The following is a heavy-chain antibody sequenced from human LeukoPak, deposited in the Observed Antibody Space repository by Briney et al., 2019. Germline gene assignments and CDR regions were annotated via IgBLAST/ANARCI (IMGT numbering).Heavy chain of an antibody. J-gene: IGHJ4*02. Sequence: GGSLRLSCAASGFIFRNYGMSWVRQAPGKGLEWVSGISRSGGSTYYADSVKGRFTISRDNSKNTLDLQMNSLRAEDTAVYYCVKVEGFCSRTSCSYFDYWGQGTLVTVSS. D-gene: IGHD2-2*01. CDR3: VKVEGFCSRTSCSYFDY. CDR2: ISRSGGST. V-gene: IGHV3-23*01. CDR1: GFIFRNYG.